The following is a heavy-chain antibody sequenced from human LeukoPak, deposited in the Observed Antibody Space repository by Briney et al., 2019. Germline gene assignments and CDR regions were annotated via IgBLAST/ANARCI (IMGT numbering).Heavy chain of an antibody. J-gene: IGHJ6*02. Sequence: GGSLRLSCAASGFTFSSYGMHWVRQAPGKGLEWVSVISYDGSNKYYADSVKGRFTISRDNSKNTLYLQMNSLRAEDTAVYYCAKDLGPYYYYCMDVWGQGTTVTVSS. CDR1: GFTFSSYG. CDR2: ISYDGSNK. D-gene: IGHD7-27*01. V-gene: IGHV3-30*18. CDR3: AKDLGPYYYYCMDV.